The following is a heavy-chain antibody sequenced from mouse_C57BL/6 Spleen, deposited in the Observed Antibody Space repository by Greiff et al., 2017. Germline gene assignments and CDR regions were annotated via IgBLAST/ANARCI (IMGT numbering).Heavy chain of an antibody. D-gene: IGHD1-1*01. Sequence: QVQLLQSGAELVKPGASVKISCKASGYAFSSYWMNWVKQRPGKGLEWIGQIYPGDGDTNYNGKFKGKATLTADKYSSTAYMQLSSLTSEDSAVYFCARSYYCSRNWYFDVWGTGTTVTVSS. V-gene: IGHV1-80*01. J-gene: IGHJ1*03. CDR1: GYAFSSYW. CDR3: ARSYYCSRNWYFDV. CDR2: IYPGDGDT.